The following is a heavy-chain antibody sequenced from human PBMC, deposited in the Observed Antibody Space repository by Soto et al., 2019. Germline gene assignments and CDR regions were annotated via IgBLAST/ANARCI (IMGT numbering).Heavy chain of an antibody. D-gene: IGHD6-13*01. CDR2: IYPGDSDT. J-gene: IGHJ6*02. V-gene: IGHV5-51*01. Sequence: GESLKISCKGSGYSFANYWIGWVRQMPGKGLEWMGIIYPGDSDTTYSPSFQGQVTISADKSINTTYLQWSSLKASDTAIYYCARQAAAGKYYYAMDVWGQGTTVTVSS. CDR3: ARQAAAGKYYYAMDV. CDR1: GYSFANYW.